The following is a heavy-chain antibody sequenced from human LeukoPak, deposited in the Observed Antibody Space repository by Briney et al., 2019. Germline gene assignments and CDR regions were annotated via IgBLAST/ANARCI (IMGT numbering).Heavy chain of an antibody. V-gene: IGHV3-21*04. CDR3: AKGHDSSGYYYPHWYFDL. J-gene: IGHJ2*01. D-gene: IGHD3-22*01. CDR1: GFTFSSYG. CDR2: ISSSSSYI. Sequence: GGSLRLSCAASGFTFSSYGMNWVRQAPGKGLEWVSSISSSSSYIYYADSVRGRFTISRDNAKNSVYLQMNSLRAEDTAVYYCAKGHDSSGYYYPHWYFDLWGRGTLVTVSS.